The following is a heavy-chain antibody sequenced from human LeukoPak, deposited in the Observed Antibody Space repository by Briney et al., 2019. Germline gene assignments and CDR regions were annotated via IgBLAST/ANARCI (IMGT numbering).Heavy chain of an antibody. CDR3: ARAPKRYCSGGSCYSDWFDP. Sequence: GGSLRLSCAASGFTFSSYAMHWVRQAPGKGLEWVAVISYDGSNKYYADSVKGRFTISRDNSKNTLYLQMNSLRAEDTAVYYCARAPKRYCSGGSCYSDWFDPWGQGTTVTVSS. CDR2: ISYDGSNK. J-gene: IGHJ5*01. V-gene: IGHV3-30*04. CDR1: GFTFSSYA. D-gene: IGHD2-15*01.